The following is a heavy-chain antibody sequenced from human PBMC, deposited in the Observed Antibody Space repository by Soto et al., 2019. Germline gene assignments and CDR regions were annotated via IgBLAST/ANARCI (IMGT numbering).Heavy chain of an antibody. D-gene: IGHD2-15*01. CDR3: ARWGYCSGGSCWY. J-gene: IGHJ4*02. Sequence: QVQLQESGPGLVKPSETLSLTCTVSGGSISSYYWSWIRQPPGKGLEWIGYIYYSGSTNYNPSLKSRVTISVDTSKNQFSLTLSSVTAADTAVYYCARWGYCSGGSCWYWGQGTLVTVSS. CDR2: IYYSGST. V-gene: IGHV4-59*01. CDR1: GGSISSYY.